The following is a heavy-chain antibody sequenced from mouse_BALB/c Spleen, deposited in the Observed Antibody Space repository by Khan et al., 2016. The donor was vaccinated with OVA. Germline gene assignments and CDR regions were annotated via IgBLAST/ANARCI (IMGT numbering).Heavy chain of an antibody. Sequence: EVQLVESGGDLVKPGGSLKLSCAASGFTFSSYGMSWVRQTPDKRLEWVATISSGGHYTYFPDSVRGRFTISRDNAKNTLYLQMSSLKSEDTAMYYCASTITTAKGDYYAMDYWGQGTSVTVSS. V-gene: IGHV5-6*01. J-gene: IGHJ4*01. CDR3: ASTITTAKGDYYAMDY. D-gene: IGHD1-2*01. CDR2: ISSGGHYT. CDR1: GFTFSSYG.